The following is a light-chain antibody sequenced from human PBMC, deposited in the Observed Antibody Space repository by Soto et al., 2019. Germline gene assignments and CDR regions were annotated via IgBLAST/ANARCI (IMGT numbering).Light chain of an antibody. CDR1: QSVSSSY. V-gene: IGKV3-20*01. CDR2: DAS. CDR3: QQYGSSPLT. J-gene: IGKJ4*01. Sequence: EIVLTQSPGTLSLSPGERATLSCRASQSVSSSYLAWYQQKPGQAPRLLIYDASSRATGIPDRISGSGSGIDFTLTISRLEPEDFVVYYCQQYGSSPLTFGGGTKVDIK.